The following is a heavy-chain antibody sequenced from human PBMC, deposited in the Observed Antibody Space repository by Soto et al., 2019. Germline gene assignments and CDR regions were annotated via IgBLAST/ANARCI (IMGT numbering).Heavy chain of an antibody. CDR1: GYTFTSYG. V-gene: IGHV1-18*01. CDR2: ISAYNGNT. J-gene: IGHJ6*02. CDR3: AIVCSSTSCYHYYYYGMDV. D-gene: IGHD2-2*01. Sequence: GASVKVSCKASGYTFTSYGISWVRQAPGQGLEWMGWISAYNGNTNYAQRLQGRVTMTTDTSTSTAYMELRSLRSDDTAVYYCAIVCSSTSCYHYYYYGMDVWGQGTTVTVSS.